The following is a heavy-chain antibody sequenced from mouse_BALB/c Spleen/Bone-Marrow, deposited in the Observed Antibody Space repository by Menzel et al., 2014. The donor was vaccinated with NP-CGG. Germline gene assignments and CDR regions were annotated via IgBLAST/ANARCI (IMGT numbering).Heavy chain of an antibody. V-gene: IGHV14-3*02. CDR2: IDPANGNT. J-gene: IGHJ3*01. Sequence: VQLQQPGAELVKPGASVKLSCTASGFNIKDTYMHWVKQRPEQGLEWFGRIDPANGNTKYDPKFQGKATITADTSSNTAYLQLSSLTSEDTAVYYCATTDSSGVFAYWGQGTLVTVSA. CDR1: GFNIKDTY. CDR3: ATTDSSGVFAY. D-gene: IGHD3-2*01.